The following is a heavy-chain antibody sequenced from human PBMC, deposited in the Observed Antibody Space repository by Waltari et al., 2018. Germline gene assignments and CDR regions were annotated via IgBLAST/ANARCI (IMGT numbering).Heavy chain of an antibody. CDR3: ARDPEVGATHYYYYGMDV. CDR1: GGTFSRYA. D-gene: IGHD1-26*01. CDR2: IIPIFGTA. V-gene: IGHV1-69*01. J-gene: IGHJ6*02. Sequence: QVQLVQSGAEVKKPGSSVKVSCQASGGTFSRYAIRWVRPAPGPGLEWMGGIIPIFGTANYAQKFQGRVTITADESTSTAYMELSSLRSEDTAVYYCARDPEVGATHYYYYGMDVWGQGTTVTVSS.